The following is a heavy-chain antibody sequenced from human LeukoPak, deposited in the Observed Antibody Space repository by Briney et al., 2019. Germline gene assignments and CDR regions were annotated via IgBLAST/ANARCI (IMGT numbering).Heavy chain of an antibody. Sequence: GGSLRLSCLASGYTFSSYSINWVRQAPGKGLEWVSSISVRSNYVYYADPVRGRFRISRDDARDSLYLQMNSLRAEDTAVYYCVRLRRNSDTSGFYYYYDFWGQGTLVTVSS. D-gene: IGHD3-22*01. CDR1: GYTFSSYS. V-gene: IGHV3-21*01. J-gene: IGHJ4*02. CDR2: ISVRSNYV. CDR3: VRLRRNSDTSGFYYYYDF.